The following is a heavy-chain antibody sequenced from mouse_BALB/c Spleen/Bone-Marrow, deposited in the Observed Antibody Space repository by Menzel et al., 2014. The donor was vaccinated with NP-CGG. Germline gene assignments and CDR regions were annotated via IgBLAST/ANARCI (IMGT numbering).Heavy chain of an antibody. CDR1: GYSFTGYN. J-gene: IGHJ3*01. CDR3: AISIEYRPLVY. CDR2: IDPYYGGV. Sequence: EVQLQQSGPELEKPGASVKISCKASGYSFTGYNMKWVKQNNGKSLEWIGNIDPYYGGVSYNQKFKGKATLTVDKSSNTAYMQLKSLTSEDSAVYYCAISIEYRPLVYWGQGTLVTVSA. D-gene: IGHD2-14*01. V-gene: IGHV1-39*01.